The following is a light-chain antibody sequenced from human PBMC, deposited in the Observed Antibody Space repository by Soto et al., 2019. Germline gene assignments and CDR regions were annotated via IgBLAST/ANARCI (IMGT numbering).Light chain of an antibody. V-gene: IGKV3-20*01. CDR1: QSVSSSY. Sequence: ESVLTQSPGTLSLSPGEKATLSCRASQSVSSSYLAWYQQKPGQAPRLLIYGASSRATGIPGRFSGSGSGTGFTLTVRRLEPEDLAVDYCQQFGSSSWTFGQGTKVEIK. CDR2: GAS. CDR3: QQFGSSSWT. J-gene: IGKJ1*01.